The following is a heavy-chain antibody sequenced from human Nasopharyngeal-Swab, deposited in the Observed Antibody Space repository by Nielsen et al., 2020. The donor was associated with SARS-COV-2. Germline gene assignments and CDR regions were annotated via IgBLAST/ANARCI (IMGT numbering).Heavy chain of an antibody. CDR2: IYYSGST. J-gene: IGHJ6*02. D-gene: IGHD3-10*01. V-gene: IGHV4-61*01. CDR3: ARDHYGSGSPSMDV. CDR1: GGSVSSGSYY. Sequence: TLSLTCTVSGGSVSSGSYYWSWIRQPPGKGLEWIGYIYYSGSTNYNPSLKSRVTISVDTSKNQFSLKLGSVTAADTAVYYCARDHYGSGSPSMDVWGQGTTVTVSS.